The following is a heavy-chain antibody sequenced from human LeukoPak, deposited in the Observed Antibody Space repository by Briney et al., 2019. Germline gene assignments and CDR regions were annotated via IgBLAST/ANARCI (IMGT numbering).Heavy chain of an antibody. Sequence: SETLSLTCPVSRYPMICGYHWPWIRQPPGKGLDIIGSIYHSGSTYYNPSLKSRVTISVDTSKNQFSLKLNSVTAADKAVYYCARVRAAAVPYYFDYWGQGTLVTVSS. D-gene: IGHD6-13*01. CDR3: ARVRAAAVPYYFDY. V-gene: IGHV4-38-2*01. J-gene: IGHJ4*02. CDR1: RYPMICGYH. CDR2: IYHSGST.